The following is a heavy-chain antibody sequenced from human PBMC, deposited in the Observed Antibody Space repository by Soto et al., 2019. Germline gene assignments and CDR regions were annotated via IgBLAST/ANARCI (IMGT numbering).Heavy chain of an antibody. Sequence: GGSLRLSCAASGFTFSGSAMHWVRQASGKGLEWVGRIRSKANSYATAYAASVKGRFTISRDDSKNTAYLQMNSLKTEDTAVYYCTRHYRLLRGGISYYYYYMDVWGKGTTVTVSS. CDR2: IRSKANSYAT. CDR3: TRHYRLLRGGISYYYYYMDV. D-gene: IGHD3-16*01. CDR1: GFTFSGSA. V-gene: IGHV3-73*01. J-gene: IGHJ6*03.